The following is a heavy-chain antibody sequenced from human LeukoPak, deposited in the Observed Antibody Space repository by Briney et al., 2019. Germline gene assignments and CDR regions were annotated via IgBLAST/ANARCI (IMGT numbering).Heavy chain of an antibody. D-gene: IGHD5-18*01. CDR3: AKGDTAMVRGNY. CDR2: IRYDGSNK. V-gene: IGHV3-30*02. Sequence: QSGGSLRLSCAASGFTFSSYGMHWVRQAPGRGLEWVAFIRYDGSNKYYADSVKGRFTISRDNSKNTLYLQMNSLRAEDTAVYYCAKGDTAMVRGNYWGQGTLVTVSS. J-gene: IGHJ4*02. CDR1: GFTFSSYG.